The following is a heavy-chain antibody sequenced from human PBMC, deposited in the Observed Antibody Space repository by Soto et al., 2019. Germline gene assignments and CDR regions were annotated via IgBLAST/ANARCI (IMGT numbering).Heavy chain of an antibody. CDR2: IYYSGST. D-gene: IGHD3-22*01. Sequence: QLQLQESGPGLVKPSETLSLTCTVSGGSISSSSYYWGWIRQPPGKGLGWIGSIYYSGSTYYNPSLKSRVTISVDTSKNQFSLKLSSVTAADTAVYYCARGERGSSGYYVDYWGQGTLVTVSS. J-gene: IGHJ4*02. V-gene: IGHV4-39*01. CDR3: ARGERGSSGYYVDY. CDR1: GGSISSSSYY.